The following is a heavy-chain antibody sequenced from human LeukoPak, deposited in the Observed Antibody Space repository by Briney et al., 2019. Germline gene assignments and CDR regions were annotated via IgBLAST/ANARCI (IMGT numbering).Heavy chain of an antibody. CDR2: ISHNSGGT. D-gene: IGHD2-15*01. J-gene: IGHJ4*02. CDR3: AIEENCSGCCCYYY. Sequence: GASAKVSCKASGYTFTAYYMHWVRQAPGHGLEWKGRISHNSGGTNYAQKFQGRVTMTRDTSISTAYMELSRLTSDDKDVYYCAIEENCSGCCCYYYWGQETLATVSS. CDR1: GYTFTAYY. V-gene: IGHV1-2*05.